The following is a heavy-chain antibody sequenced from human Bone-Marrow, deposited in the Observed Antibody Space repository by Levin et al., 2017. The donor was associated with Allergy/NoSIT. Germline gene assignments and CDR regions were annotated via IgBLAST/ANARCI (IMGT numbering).Heavy chain of an antibody. Sequence: NGSGPTLVKPTQTLTLTCTFSGFSLSTSGVGVGWIRQPPGKALEWLALIYWDDDKRYSPYLRSRLTVNKDTSKNQVVVTMTDMDAVDTATYYCAHRRRGPQEWNQGDFDYWGQGILVTVSS. D-gene: IGHD1-14*01. CDR1: GFSLSTSGVG. CDR2: IYWDDDK. CDR3: AHRRRGPQEWNQGDFDY. J-gene: IGHJ4*02. V-gene: IGHV2-5*02.